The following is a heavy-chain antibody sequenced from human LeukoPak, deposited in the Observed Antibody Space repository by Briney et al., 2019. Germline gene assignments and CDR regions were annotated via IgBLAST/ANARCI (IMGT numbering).Heavy chain of an antibody. CDR3: ARQSVFGFGELFPFDP. J-gene: IGHJ5*02. V-gene: IGHV4-39*01. D-gene: IGHD3-10*01. Sequence: TASETLSLTCTVSGGSISSSTSYWGWVRQPPGKGLESIGTIHYSGSTYYNPSLKSRVTISVDTSKNQFSLKLSSVTAADTAVYYCARQSVFGFGELFPFDPWGQGTLVTVSS. CDR1: GGSISSSTSY. CDR2: IHYSGST.